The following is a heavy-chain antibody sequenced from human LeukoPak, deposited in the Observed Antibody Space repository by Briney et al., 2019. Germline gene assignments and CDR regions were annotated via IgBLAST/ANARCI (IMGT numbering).Heavy chain of an antibody. Sequence: PGGSLRLSCAASGFTFNNYWMSWVRQAPGKGLEWVANIKQDGNEKYYVDSVKGRFTISRDNAKNSLDLQMNSLRAEDTAVYYCTRGRYGSESWGQGTLVTVSS. J-gene: IGHJ5*02. CDR2: IKQDGNEK. V-gene: IGHV3-7*03. CDR1: GFTFNNYW. D-gene: IGHD3-10*01. CDR3: TRGRYGSES.